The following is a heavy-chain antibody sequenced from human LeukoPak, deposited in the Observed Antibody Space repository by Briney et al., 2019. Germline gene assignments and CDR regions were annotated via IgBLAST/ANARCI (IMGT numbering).Heavy chain of an antibody. V-gene: IGHV4-59*01. CDR1: GGSISSYY. Sequence: SETLSLTCTVSGGSISSYYWGWIRQSPGKGLEWIGYIYYSGSTNHNPSLKSRVTISLDTSKNQFSLKLSSVTAADTAVYYCTRENYFDYWGQGTLVTVSS. CDR3: TRENYFDY. CDR2: IYYSGST. J-gene: IGHJ4*02.